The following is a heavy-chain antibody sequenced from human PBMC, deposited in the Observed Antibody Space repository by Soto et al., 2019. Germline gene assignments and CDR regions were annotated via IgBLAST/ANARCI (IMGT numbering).Heavy chain of an antibody. CDR1: GGSISSGGYY. D-gene: IGHD5-18*01. V-gene: IGHV4-31*03. Sequence: QVQLQESGPGLVKPSQTLSLTCTVSGGSISSGGYYWSWIRQHPGKGLEGIGYIYYSGSTYYNPSLKGRVTMSVDASKNPFSLKLSSVTAADTAVYYCARLERGYGPYYFDYWGQGTLVTVSS. J-gene: IGHJ4*02. CDR2: IYYSGST. CDR3: ARLERGYGPYYFDY.